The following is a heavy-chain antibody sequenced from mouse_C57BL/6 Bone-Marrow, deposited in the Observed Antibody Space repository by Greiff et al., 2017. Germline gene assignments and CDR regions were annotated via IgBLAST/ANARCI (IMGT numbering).Heavy chain of an antibody. CDR2: IYPGGGYT. CDR1: GYTFTNYW. D-gene: IGHD1-1*01. J-gene: IGHJ4*01. V-gene: IGHV1-63*01. Sequence: VQLQQSGAELVRPGTSVKMSCKASGYTFTNYWIGWAKQRPGHGLEWIGAIYPGGGYTYYNEKFKGKATLTADKSSSTAYMQFSSLTSEDSAIYYCARGDYYNYYAMDYWGQGTSVTVSS. CDR3: ARGDYYNYYAMDY.